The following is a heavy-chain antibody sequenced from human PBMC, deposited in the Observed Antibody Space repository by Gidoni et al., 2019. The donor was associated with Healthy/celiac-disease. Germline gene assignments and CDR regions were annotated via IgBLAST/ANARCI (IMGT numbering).Heavy chain of an antibody. D-gene: IGHD4-17*01. V-gene: IGHV4-4*07. J-gene: IGHJ3*02. Sequence: QVQLQESGPGLVKPSETLSITCTVSGGSISSYYWSWIRQPAGKGLEWIGRIYTSGSTNYNPSLKSRVTMSVDTSKNQFSLKLSSVTAADTAVYYCAREVGQGRYGGNPIMIGFDIWGQGTMVTVSS. CDR1: GGSISSYY. CDR3: AREVGQGRYGGNPIMIGFDI. CDR2: IYTSGST.